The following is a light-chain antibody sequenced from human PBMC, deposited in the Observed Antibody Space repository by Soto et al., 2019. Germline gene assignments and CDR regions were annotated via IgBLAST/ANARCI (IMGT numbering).Light chain of an antibody. Sequence: EIVMTQSPATLSVSPGERATLSCRASQSVSSNVAWYQQKPGQAPRLLIYGASTMATGIPARFSGSGSGTEFTLTISSLQSEDFAVSYCQQYNNWPPVTFGGGTKVEIK. J-gene: IGKJ4*01. CDR1: QSVSSN. V-gene: IGKV3-15*01. CDR3: QQYNNWPPVT. CDR2: GAS.